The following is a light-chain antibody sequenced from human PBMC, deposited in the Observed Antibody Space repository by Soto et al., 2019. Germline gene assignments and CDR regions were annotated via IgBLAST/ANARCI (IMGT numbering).Light chain of an antibody. CDR1: QRVGSN. CDR2: GAS. V-gene: IGKV3-15*01. CDR3: QQYNNWPYT. J-gene: IGKJ2*01. Sequence: EIVMTQSPATLSVSPGERATLSCRASQRVGSNLAWYQQKPGQAPRLLIYGASTRATGIPARISGSGSGTEFTLTVSSLQSEDFAVYYCQQYNNWPYTFGQGTTLESK.